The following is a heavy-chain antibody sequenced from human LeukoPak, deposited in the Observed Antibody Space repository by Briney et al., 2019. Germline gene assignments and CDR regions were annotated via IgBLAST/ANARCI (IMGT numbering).Heavy chain of an antibody. CDR2: ISSSNHYI. V-gene: IGHV3-21*01. CDR1: GVTFSCYS. Sequence: GGSLRLSCAASGVTFSCYSMKWGRQAPGKGLEWVSSISSSNHYIYYADSVKGRFTISRDNAKNSLYLQMNSLRAEDTAVYYCARRISAEMDVWGKGTTVTVSP. D-gene: IGHD3-10*01. CDR3: ARRISAEMDV. J-gene: IGHJ6*04.